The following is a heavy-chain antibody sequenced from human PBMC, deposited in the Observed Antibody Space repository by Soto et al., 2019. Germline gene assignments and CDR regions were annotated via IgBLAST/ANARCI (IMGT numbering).Heavy chain of an antibody. CDR2: INHSGST. V-gene: IGHV4-34*01. J-gene: IGHJ5*02. D-gene: IGHD1-7*01. Sequence: SETLSLTCAVCGGYFSGYYWSCIRQPPGKGLEWIGEINHSGSTNYNPSLKSRVTISVDTSKNQFSLTLSSVTAADTAVYYRARGRATGTTVWFAPWGQGTLVTVSS. CDR1: GGYFSGYY. CDR3: ARGRATGTTVWFAP.